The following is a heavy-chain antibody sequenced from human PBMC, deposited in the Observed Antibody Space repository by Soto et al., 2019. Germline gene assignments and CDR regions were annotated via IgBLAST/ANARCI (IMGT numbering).Heavy chain of an antibody. V-gene: IGHV3-23*01. CDR1: GFTFSTYA. Sequence: GGSLRLSCAASGFTFSTYAMSWVRQAPRKGLEWVSAISGNGGDYTYYANSVKGRFTISRDNSKNTLYLQMNSLRADDTAVYYCVPLCRYCSTTTPSWGQGTLVTV. J-gene: IGHJ4*02. D-gene: IGHD2-2*01. CDR3: VPLCRYCSTTTPS. CDR2: ISGNGGDYT.